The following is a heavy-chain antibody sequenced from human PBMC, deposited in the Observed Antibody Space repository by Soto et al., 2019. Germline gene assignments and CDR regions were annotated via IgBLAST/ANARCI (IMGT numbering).Heavy chain of an antibody. D-gene: IGHD3-10*01. V-gene: IGHV1-69*02. J-gene: IGHJ4*02. CDR2: IIPILGIA. CDR3: ARGFGSGHFDC. Sequence: QVQLVQSGAEVKKPGSSVKVSCKASGGTFSSYTISWVRQAPGQGLEWMGRIIPILGIANYAQKFQGRVTITADKSTSTAYMELSSLRSEDTAVYYCARGFGSGHFDCWGQGTLVTVSS. CDR1: GGTFSSYT.